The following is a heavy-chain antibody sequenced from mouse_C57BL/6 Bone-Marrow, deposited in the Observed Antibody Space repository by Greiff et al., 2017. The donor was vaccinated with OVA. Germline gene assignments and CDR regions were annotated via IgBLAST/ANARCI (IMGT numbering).Heavy chain of an antibody. CDR3: ARAYYSAYAMDY. CDR1: GFTFSDYG. V-gene: IGHV5-17*01. D-gene: IGHD2-12*01. CDR2: ISSGSSTI. J-gene: IGHJ4*01. Sequence: VQLQQSGGGLVKPGGSLKLSCAASGFTFSDYGMHWVRQAPEKGLEWVAYISSGSSTIYYADTVKGRFTISRDNAKNTLFLQMTSLRSEDTAMDYCARAYYSAYAMDYWGQGTSVTVSS.